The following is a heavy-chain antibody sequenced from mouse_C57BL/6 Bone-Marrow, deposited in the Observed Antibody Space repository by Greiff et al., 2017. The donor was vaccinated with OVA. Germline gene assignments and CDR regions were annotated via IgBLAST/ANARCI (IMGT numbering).Heavy chain of an antibody. Sequence: QVQLKQPGAELVRPGTSVKLSCKASGYTFTSYWMHWVKQRPGQGLEWIGVIDPSDSYTNYNQKFKGKATLTVDTSSSTAYMQLSSLTSEDAAVYYCARFGYYAYWYFDVWGTGTTVTVSS. J-gene: IGHJ1*03. V-gene: IGHV1-59*01. CDR1: GYTFTSYW. CDR3: ARFGYYAYWYFDV. D-gene: IGHD2-3*01. CDR2: IDPSDSYT.